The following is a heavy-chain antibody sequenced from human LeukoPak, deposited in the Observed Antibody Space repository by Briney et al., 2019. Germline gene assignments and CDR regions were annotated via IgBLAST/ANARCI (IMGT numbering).Heavy chain of an antibody. J-gene: IGHJ4*02. V-gene: IGHV3-48*04. CDR3: ARVYDFWSGPDDY. CDR1: GFTFSSYA. Sequence: GGSLRLSCAASGFTFSSYAMHWVRQAPGKGLEWVSYISSSGSTIYYADSVKGRFTISRDNAKNSLYLQMNSLRAEDTAVYYCARVYDFWSGPDDYWGQGTLVTVSS. CDR2: ISSSGSTI. D-gene: IGHD3-3*01.